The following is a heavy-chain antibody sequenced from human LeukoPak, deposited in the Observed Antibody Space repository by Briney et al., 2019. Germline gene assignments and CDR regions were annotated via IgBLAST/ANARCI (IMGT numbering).Heavy chain of an antibody. D-gene: IGHD2-2*02. Sequence: PGGSLRLSCAASGFPLRTSGMHWVRQAPGKGLEGVPIIWYDGSKTYYADSVKGRFTISRDNLSNTLYLQMNSLRAEDTALYFCARAPYTTGRSFYFDSWGQGTLVTVSS. CDR1: GFPLRTSG. CDR3: ARAPYTTGRSFYFDS. V-gene: IGHV3-33*01. CDR2: IWYDGSKT. J-gene: IGHJ4*02.